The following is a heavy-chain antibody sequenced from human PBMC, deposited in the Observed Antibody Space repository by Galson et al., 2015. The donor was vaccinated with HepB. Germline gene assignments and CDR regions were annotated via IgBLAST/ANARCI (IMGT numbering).Heavy chain of an antibody. D-gene: IGHD3-3*01. CDR2: IVVGSGNT. V-gene: IGHV1-58*01. CDR1: GFTFTSSA. J-gene: IGHJ4*02. CDR3: AAIYDDF. Sequence: SVKVSCKASGFTFTSSAVQRVRQARGQRLEWIGWIVVGSGNTNYAQKFQERVTITRDMSTSTAYMELSSLRSEDTAVYYCAAIYDDFWGQGTLVTVSS.